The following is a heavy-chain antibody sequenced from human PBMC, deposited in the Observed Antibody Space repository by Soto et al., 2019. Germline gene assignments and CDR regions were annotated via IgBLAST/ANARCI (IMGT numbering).Heavy chain of an antibody. CDR2: IYGNGRST. Sequence: VQLWESGGGLVQPGGSLRLSCATSGFIFSTYTINWFRQAPGRGLEWVSSIYGNGRSTFYSASVKGRFTITRDNSGNTVYLQMSSLRAEDTAIYYCAKDFTPDSRWDIDYWGRGSLVTVSS. V-gene: IGHV3-23*05. CDR3: AKDFTPDSRWDIDY. J-gene: IGHJ4*02. D-gene: IGHD1-26*01. CDR1: GFIFSTYT.